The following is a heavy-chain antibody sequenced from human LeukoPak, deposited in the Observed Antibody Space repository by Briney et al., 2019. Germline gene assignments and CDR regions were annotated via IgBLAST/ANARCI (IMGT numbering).Heavy chain of an antibody. CDR3: ARGGSTGTNLNWVDP. CDR2: IYYSGST. Sequence: PSETLSLTCSVSGGSLTNYYWRWIRQPPGKGLEWIGYIYYSGSTNYNPSLKSRVTISVDTSKNQFSLKLSSVTAADTAVYYCARGGSTGTNLNWVDPWGEGTLVTVSS. CDR1: GGSLTNYY. V-gene: IGHV4-59*01. J-gene: IGHJ5*02. D-gene: IGHD1-1*01.